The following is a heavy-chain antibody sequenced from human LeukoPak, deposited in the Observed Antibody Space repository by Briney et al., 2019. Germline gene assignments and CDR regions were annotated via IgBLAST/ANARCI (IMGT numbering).Heavy chain of an antibody. CDR3: LCSSSWYAGFDP. V-gene: IGHV4-39*01. J-gene: IGHJ5*02. CDR2: IYYSGST. CDR1: GGSISSSSYY. Sequence: SETLSLTCTVSGGSISSSSYYWGWIRQPPGKGLEWIGSIYYSGSTYYNPPLKSRVTISVDTSKNQLSLKLSSVTAADTAVYYCLCSSSWYAGFDPWGQGTLVTVSS. D-gene: IGHD6-13*01.